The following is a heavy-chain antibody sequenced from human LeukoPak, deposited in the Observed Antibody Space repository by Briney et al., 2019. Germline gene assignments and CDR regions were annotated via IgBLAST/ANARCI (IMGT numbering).Heavy chain of an antibody. J-gene: IGHJ4*02. D-gene: IGHD3-22*01. Sequence: GGSLRLSCAASGFTFSSYWMHWVRQAPGKGLVWVSRMNSDGSSTRYADSVKGRFTISRDNAKNSLSLQMNSLRAEDTAVYYCARAYDSSSSFDYWGQGTLVTVSS. CDR1: GFTFSSYW. CDR2: MNSDGSST. V-gene: IGHV3-74*01. CDR3: ARAYDSSSSFDY.